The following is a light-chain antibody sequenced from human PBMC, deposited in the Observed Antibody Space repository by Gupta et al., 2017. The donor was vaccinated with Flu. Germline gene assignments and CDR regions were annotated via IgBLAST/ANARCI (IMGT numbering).Light chain of an antibody. CDR3: QVSDGGRDDSWL. CDR2: DDS. J-gene: IGLJ3*02. V-gene: IGLV3-21*02. Sequence: SYVLTQPPSVSVAPGQTARMTCGGTNIGSKSVHWYQQKPGQAPVVVVYDDSDRPSGIPERFSGSHSGNTATLTINRVDAGDEADYYCQVSDGGRDDSWLFGGGTKLTVL. CDR1: NIGSKS.